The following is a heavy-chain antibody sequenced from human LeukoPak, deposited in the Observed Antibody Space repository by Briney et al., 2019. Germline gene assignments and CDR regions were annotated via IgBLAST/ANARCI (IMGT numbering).Heavy chain of an antibody. CDR1: GYTFTNYG. CDR3: ARDACVSCGGDCCHDP. CDR2: IGANNGET. V-gene: IGHV1-18*01. D-gene: IGHD2-21*02. J-gene: IGHJ5*02. Sequence: ASVKVSCKASGYTFTNYGISWVRQAPGQGLEWMAWIGANNGETRYAQKFQGRVILTTDTSTTTAYMDLRNLRSDDTAVYYCARDACVSCGGDCCHDPWGQGTLVTVSS.